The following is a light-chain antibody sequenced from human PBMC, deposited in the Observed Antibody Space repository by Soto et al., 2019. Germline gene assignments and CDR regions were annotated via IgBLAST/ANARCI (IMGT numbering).Light chain of an antibody. J-gene: IGKJ1*01. CDR2: GAA. V-gene: IGKV3-20*01. CDR3: QQYGSSST. Sequence: EIGLRPSPDILCSSSAERATKCSLASQSVRGSYLAWYQQKPGQAPRLLIFGAASRATGIPDRFSGRGSGTDFTLTISRVEPDDFAVYYCQQYGSSSTFGQGTQV. CDR1: QSVRGSY.